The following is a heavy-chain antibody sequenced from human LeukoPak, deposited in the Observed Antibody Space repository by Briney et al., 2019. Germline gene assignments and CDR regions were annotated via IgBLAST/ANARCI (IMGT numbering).Heavy chain of an antibody. Sequence: SETLSLTCTVSGGSISSSSYCWGWIRQPPGKGLEWIGNIYYSGSTYYNPSLKSRVTISVDTSKNQFSLKLSSVTAADTAVYYCARRTDYHFDYWGQGTLVTVSS. CDR2: IYYSGST. J-gene: IGHJ4*02. D-gene: IGHD4-11*01. CDR3: ARRTDYHFDY. CDR1: GGSISSSSYC. V-gene: IGHV4-39*01.